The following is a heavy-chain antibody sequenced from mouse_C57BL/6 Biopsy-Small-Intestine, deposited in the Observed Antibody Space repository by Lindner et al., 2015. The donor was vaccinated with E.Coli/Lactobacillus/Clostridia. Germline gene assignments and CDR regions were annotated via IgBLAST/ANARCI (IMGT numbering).Heavy chain of an antibody. D-gene: IGHD1-1*01. CDR3: TTPIYYYGSSYFDY. V-gene: IGHV14-4*01. CDR1: GFNIKDDY. J-gene: IGHJ2*01. Sequence: VQLQESGAELVRPGASVKLSCTASGFNIKDDYMHWVKQRPEQGLEWIGWIDPENGDTEYASKFQGKATITADTSSNAAYLQLSSLTSEDTAVYYCTTPIYYYGSSYFDYRGQGTALTVSS. CDR2: IDPENGDT.